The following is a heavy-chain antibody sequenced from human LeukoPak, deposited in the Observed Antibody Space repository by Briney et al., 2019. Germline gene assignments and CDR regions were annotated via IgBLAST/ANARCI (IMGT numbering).Heavy chain of an antibody. J-gene: IGHJ4*02. CDR2: IYSGGST. V-gene: IGHV3-66*01. D-gene: IGHD3-10*01. CDR1: GSTVRSNY. CDR3: ARGLLVRGVSHPNFDY. Sequence: GGSLRLSCAASGSTVRSNYMSWVRQAPGKGLEWVSVIYSGGSTYYADSVKGRFTISRDKSRNTLYLQMNSLRAEDTAVYYCARGLLVRGVSHPNFDYWGQGTLVTVSS.